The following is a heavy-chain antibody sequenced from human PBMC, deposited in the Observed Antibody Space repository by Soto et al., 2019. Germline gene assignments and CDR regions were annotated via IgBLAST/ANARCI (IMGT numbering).Heavy chain of an antibody. CDR3: ARDNIVVVPATIMDYYYMDV. CDR2: ISSSGHTI. V-gene: IGHV3-11*01. Sequence: GSLRLSCAASGFTFSDYHMSWIRQAPGKGLEWVSYISSSGHTIYYADSVKGRFTISRDNAKNSRYLQMNSLRAEDTAVYYCARDNIVVVPATIMDYYYMDVWGKGTTVTVSS. CDR1: GFTFSDYH. J-gene: IGHJ6*03. D-gene: IGHD2-2*01.